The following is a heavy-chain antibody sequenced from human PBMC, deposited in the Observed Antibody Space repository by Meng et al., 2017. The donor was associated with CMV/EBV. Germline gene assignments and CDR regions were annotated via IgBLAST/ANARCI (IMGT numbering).Heavy chain of an antibody. CDR1: GGFISSYY. J-gene: IGHJ4*02. CDR3: ARGGLYYYDSSGHFDY. Sequence: VQLTESGPGLVKPSETLSLTCTVSGGFISSYYWRWIRQPAGKGLEWIGRIYTSGSTHYNPSLKSRVTMSVDTSKNQFSLKLSSVTAAETAVYYCARGGLYYYDSSGHFDYWGQGTLVTVSS. D-gene: IGHD3-22*01. V-gene: IGHV4-4*07. CDR2: IYTSGST.